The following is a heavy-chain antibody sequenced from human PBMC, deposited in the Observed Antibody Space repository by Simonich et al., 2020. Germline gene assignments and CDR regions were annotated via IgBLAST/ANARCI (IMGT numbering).Heavy chain of an antibody. CDR3: ARGGYSGSYNWFDP. CDR2: IGTAGDT. CDR1: GFTFSSYD. V-gene: IGHV3-13*01. J-gene: IGHJ5*02. D-gene: IGHD1-26*01. Sequence: EVQLVESGGGLVQPGGSLRLSCAASGFTFSSYDMHWVRQATGKGLKWVSDIGTAGDTYYPGSVKGRFTISRENAKNSLDLQMNSLRAGDTAVYYCARGGYSGSYNWFDPWGQGTLVTVSS.